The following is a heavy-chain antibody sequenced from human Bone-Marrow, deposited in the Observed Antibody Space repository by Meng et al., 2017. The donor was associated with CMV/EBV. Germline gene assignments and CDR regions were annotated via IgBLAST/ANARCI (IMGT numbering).Heavy chain of an antibody. CDR3: ARDVGQCSSTRCYNWFDP. Sequence: GESLKISCAASGFTFSSYSMNWVRQAPGKGLEWVSSISSSRSYIYYADSVKGRFTLSRDNAKNSLYLQINSLRAEDTAVYYCARDVGQCSSTRCYNWFDPWGQGTLVTVSS. CDR1: GFTFSSYS. D-gene: IGHD2-2*02. J-gene: IGHJ5*02. V-gene: IGHV3-21*01. CDR2: ISSSRSYI.